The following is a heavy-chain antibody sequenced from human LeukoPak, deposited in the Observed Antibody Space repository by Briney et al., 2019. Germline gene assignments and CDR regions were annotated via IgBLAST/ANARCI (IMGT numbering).Heavy chain of an antibody. CDR1: GGSFSGYH. V-gene: IGHV4-34*01. J-gene: IGHJ4*02. CDR2: INHRGST. Sequence: SETLSLTCAVYGGSFSGYHWSWIRQPPGKGLEWIGEINHRGSTNYNPSLKSRVTMSVDTSKNQFSLKLSSVTAADTAVYYCATGRGAARFVTIKIDYWGQGALVTVYS. CDR3: ATGRGAARFVTIKIDY. D-gene: IGHD6-6*01.